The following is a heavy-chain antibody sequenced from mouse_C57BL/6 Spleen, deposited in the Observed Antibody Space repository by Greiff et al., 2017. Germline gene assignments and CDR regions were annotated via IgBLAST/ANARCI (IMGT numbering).Heavy chain of an antibody. CDR2: IYPGSGST. CDR1: GYTFTSYW. D-gene: IGHD1-1*01. J-gene: IGHJ4*01. CDR3: ARAHDGSSGGAMDY. Sequence: VQLQQPGAELVKPGASVKMSCKASGYTFTSYWLTWVKQRPGQGLEWIGDIYPGSGSTNYNEKFKSKATLTVDTSSSTAYMQLSSRTSEDSAFYYCARAHDGSSGGAMDYWGQGTSVTVSS. V-gene: IGHV1-55*01.